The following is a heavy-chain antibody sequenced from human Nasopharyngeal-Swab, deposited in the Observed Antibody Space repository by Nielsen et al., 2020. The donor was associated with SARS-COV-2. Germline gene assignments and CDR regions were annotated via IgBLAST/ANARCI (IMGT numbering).Heavy chain of an antibody. D-gene: IGHD3-10*01. Sequence: GGSLRLSCAASRFTFSSYAMSWVRQAPGKGLEWVSAISGSGGSTYYADSVKGRFTISRDNSKNAPYLQMNSLRAEDTAVYFCAKGGYGSGSYYPHMDVWGKGTTVTVSS. CDR1: RFTFSSYA. CDR3: AKGGYGSGSYYPHMDV. CDR2: ISGSGGST. V-gene: IGHV3-23*01. J-gene: IGHJ6*03.